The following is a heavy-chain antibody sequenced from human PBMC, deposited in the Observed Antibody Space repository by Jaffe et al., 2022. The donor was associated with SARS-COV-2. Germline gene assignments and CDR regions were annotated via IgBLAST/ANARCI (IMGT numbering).Heavy chain of an antibody. V-gene: IGHV3-15*01. CDR1: GFTFSNAW. D-gene: IGHD3-22*01. Sequence: EVQLVESGGGLVKPGGSLRLSCAASGFTFSNAWMSWVRQAPGKGLEWVGRIKSKTDGGTTDYAAPVKGRFTISRDDSKNTLYLQMNSLKTEDTAVYYCTTDRWGLLLDFDYWGQGTLVTVSS. CDR3: TTDRWGLLLDFDY. J-gene: IGHJ4*02. CDR2: IKSKTDGGTT.